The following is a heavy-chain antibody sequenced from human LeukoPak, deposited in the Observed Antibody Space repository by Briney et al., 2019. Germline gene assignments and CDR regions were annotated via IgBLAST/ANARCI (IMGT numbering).Heavy chain of an antibody. J-gene: IGHJ4*02. V-gene: IGHV4-34*01. CDR3: ARATPGLNFDY. D-gene: IGHD3/OR15-3a*01. Sequence: PPETLSLTCAVYGGSFSGYYWSWIRQPPGKGLEWIGEINHSGSTNYNPSLKSRVTISVDTSKNQFSLKLSSVTAADTAVYYCARATPGLNFDYWGQGTLVTVSS. CDR2: INHSGST. CDR1: GGSFSGYY.